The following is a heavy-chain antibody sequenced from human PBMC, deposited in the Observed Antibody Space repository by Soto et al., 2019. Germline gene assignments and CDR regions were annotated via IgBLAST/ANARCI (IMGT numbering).Heavy chain of an antibody. CDR2: LSSRSNHI. J-gene: IGHJ6*02. D-gene: IGHD3-10*01. Sequence: GGSLRLSCAGSGFTFSSYNMNWVRQAPGKGLEWVSSLSSRSNHIFHADSVKGRFTISRDNAKNSLYLQMNSLKAEDTAVYYCAKDRGRGSPVSGGMDVWGQGTTVTVSS. V-gene: IGHV3-21*01. CDR3: AKDRGRGSPVSGGMDV. CDR1: GFTFSSYN.